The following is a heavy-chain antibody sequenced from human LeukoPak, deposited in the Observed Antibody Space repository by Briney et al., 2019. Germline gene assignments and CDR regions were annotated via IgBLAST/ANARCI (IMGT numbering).Heavy chain of an antibody. D-gene: IGHD6-6*01. CDR1: GFTFSVHE. Sequence: GGSLMLSCVASGFTFSVHEMNWVRQAPGKGLEWLSYISDSGRTIYYADSVDGRFTISRDNAKNSLFLQMNSLRVEDTAVYFCARGSHYFDFWGQGTPVTVSS. V-gene: IGHV3-48*03. CDR3: ARGSHYFDF. J-gene: IGHJ4*02. CDR2: ISDSGRTI.